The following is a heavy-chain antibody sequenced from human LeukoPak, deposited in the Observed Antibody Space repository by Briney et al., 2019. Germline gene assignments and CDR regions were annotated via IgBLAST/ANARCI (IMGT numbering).Heavy chain of an antibody. D-gene: IGHD3-10*01. CDR3: TRAYYYASGTCHP. V-gene: IGHV3-74*01. J-gene: IGHJ4*02. Sequence: GGSLTLSCAASGFTFNNCWMYWVRQAPGEGRVWVSSISSDGDYTTYADPVKGRFIVSRDNAKNTLYLQMNRLRAEDTALYYRTRAYYYASGTCHPWGQGTLVTVSS. CDR1: GFTFNNCW. CDR2: ISSDGDYT.